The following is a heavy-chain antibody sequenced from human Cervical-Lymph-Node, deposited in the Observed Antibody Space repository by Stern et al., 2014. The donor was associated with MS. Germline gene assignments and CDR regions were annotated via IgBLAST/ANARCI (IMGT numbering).Heavy chain of an antibody. CDR3: AHRTAGPFDY. Sequence: FTLRESGPELVKPTQTLTLTCNFSGFSLSTSGLGVGWIRQPPAEALEWLAYIYWDDQKRYSPSLKSRLTITKDTSKNQVVLTLTNVDPVDTATYYCAHRTAGPFDYWGQGTLVTVSS. CDR2: IYWDDQK. J-gene: IGHJ4*02. CDR1: GFSLSTSGLG. V-gene: IGHV2-5*02.